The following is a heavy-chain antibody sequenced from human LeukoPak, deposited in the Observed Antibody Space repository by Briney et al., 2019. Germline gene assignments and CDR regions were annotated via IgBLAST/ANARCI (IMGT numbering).Heavy chain of an antibody. CDR1: GGSISSYY. D-gene: IGHD6-19*01. J-gene: IGHJ4*02. Sequence: SETLSLTCTVSGGSISSYYWSWIRQPPGKGLEWIGYIYYSGSTNYNPSLKSRVTISVDTSKNQFSLKLSSVTAADTAVYYCARVGSRGWYVMDYWGQGTLVTVSS. CDR3: ARVGSRGWYVMDY. V-gene: IGHV4-59*01. CDR2: IYYSGST.